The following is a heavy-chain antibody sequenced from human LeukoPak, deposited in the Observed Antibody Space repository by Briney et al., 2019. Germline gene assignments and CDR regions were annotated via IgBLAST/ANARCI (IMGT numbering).Heavy chain of an antibody. J-gene: IGHJ4*02. Sequence: GRSLRLSCAASGFTFSSYWMHWVRQAPGKGLVWVSRITGDGSSTSYADSVKGRFTISRDNAQNTLYLQMNSLRAEDTAVYYCARPLRSAANIDYWGQGTLVTVSS. D-gene: IGHD4/OR15-4a*01. CDR2: ITGDGSST. CDR1: GFTFSSYW. CDR3: ARPLRSAANIDY. V-gene: IGHV3-74*01.